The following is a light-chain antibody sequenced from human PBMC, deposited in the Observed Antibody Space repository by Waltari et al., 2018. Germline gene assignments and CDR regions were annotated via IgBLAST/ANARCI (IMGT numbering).Light chain of an antibody. V-gene: IGLV1-51*02. CDR3: GTWDSSLNGHWV. CDR2: ENN. J-gene: IGLJ3*02. Sequence: QSVLTQPPSVSSAPGQKVSISCSGSSSNIAKNYVSWYRQVPGTAPQLLIYENNKRPSVIPDRFSGSKSGTSATLGITGLQTGDEADYYCGTWDSSLNGHWVFGGGTKVTVL. CDR1: SSNIAKNY.